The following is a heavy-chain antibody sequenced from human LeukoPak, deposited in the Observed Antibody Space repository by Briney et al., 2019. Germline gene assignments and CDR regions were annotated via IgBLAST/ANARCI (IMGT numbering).Heavy chain of an antibody. CDR3: ARAPPEGATVGEFDY. Sequence: VASVTVSFTASGSTFTSYGISWMRQPPGPGIEWMGWISTNNSNTNYAQKLEGRVTMTTDTSTSTAYMELRSLRSDDTAVYYCARAPPEGATVGEFDYWGQGTLVTAS. J-gene: IGHJ4*02. D-gene: IGHD3-10*01. CDR1: GSTFTSYG. CDR2: ISTNNSNT. V-gene: IGHV1-18*01.